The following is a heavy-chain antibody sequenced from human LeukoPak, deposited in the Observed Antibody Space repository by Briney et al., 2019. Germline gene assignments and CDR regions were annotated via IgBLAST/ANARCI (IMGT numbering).Heavy chain of an antibody. J-gene: IGHJ4*02. CDR2: ISSSSSYM. V-gene: IGHV3-21*01. Sequence: GGSLRLSCTASGFTFGDYAMSWFRQAPGKGLEWVSSISSSSSYMYYADSVKGRFTISRDNAKNSLYLQMNSLRAEDTAVYYCARVSYCGGDCYSLQPAYYFDYWGQGTLVTVSS. D-gene: IGHD2-21*02. CDR1: GFTFGDYA. CDR3: ARVSYCGGDCYSLQPAYYFDY.